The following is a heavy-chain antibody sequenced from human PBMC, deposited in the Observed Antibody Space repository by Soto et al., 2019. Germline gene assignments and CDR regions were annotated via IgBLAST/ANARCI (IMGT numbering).Heavy chain of an antibody. CDR3: SRDLYDFWSCYYSAQGYGIDV. CDR1: GFTFSSYG. Sequence: QVQLVESGGGVVQPGRSLRLSCAASGFTFSSYGMHWVRQAPGKGLEWVAVIWYDGSNKYYADSVKGRFTISRDKSKNSLYLYMNSLRAEETAVYYCSRDLYDFWSCYYSAQGYGIDVLGHGTTVTVSS. V-gene: IGHV3-33*01. D-gene: IGHD3-3*01. J-gene: IGHJ6*02. CDR2: IWYDGSNK.